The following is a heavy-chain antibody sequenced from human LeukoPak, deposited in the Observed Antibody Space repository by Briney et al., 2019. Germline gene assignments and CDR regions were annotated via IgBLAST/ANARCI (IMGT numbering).Heavy chain of an antibody. CDR1: GYTFTGYY. D-gene: IGHD3-22*01. CDR2: INPNSGGT. Sequence: ASVKVSCKASGYTFTGYYMHWVRQAPGQGLEWMGRINPNSGGTNYAQKFQGRVTMTRDTSISTAYMELSRLRSDDTAVYYCARVRWDSSGYYEYYFDYWGQGTLSPSPQ. V-gene: IGHV1-2*06. CDR3: ARVRWDSSGYYEYYFDY. J-gene: IGHJ4*02.